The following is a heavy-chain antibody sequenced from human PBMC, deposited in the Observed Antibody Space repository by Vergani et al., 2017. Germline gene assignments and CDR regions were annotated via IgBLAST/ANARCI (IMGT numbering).Heavy chain of an antibody. CDR3: ATIGYRRWGYYFDY. CDR2: ICHTEDT. Sequence: QVQLQESGPGLVKPPGTLSLTCAVSGDSISSNNCWTWVRQPPGKGLEWIGEICHTEDTKYSPSLKSRVTVSVDESRNLFFLMLNSVTAADTAVYYCATIGYRRWGYYFDYWGQGILVTVSS. CDR1: GDSISSNNC. J-gene: IGHJ4*02. D-gene: IGHD2-2*02. V-gene: IGHV4-4*03.